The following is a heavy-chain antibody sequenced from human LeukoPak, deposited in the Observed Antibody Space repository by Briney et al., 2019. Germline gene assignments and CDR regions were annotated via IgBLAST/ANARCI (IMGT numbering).Heavy chain of an antibody. CDR1: GGSISSRNHY. CDR3: ARQSTHCSSSSCPYNWFDP. CDR2: IYYSGST. Sequence: SETLSLTCIVSGGSISSRNHYWGWIRQPPGKGLEWIGSIYYSGSTYYNPSLKSRVTISVDTSKNQFSLKLSSVTAADRAVYYCARQSTHCSSSSCPYNWFDPWGQGALVTVSS. V-gene: IGHV4-39*01. J-gene: IGHJ5*02. D-gene: IGHD2-2*01.